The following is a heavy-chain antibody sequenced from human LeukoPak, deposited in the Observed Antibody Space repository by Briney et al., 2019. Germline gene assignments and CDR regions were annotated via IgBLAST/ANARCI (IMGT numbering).Heavy chain of an antibody. CDR2: IYYSGST. CDR1: GGSISSYY. J-gene: IGHJ3*02. CDR3: AAQVVVITGLGAFDI. Sequence: ETLSLTCTVSGGSISSYYWSWIRQPPGKGLEWIGYIYYSGSTNYNPSLKSRVTISVDTSKNQFSLKLSSVTAADTAVYYCAAQVVVITGLGAFDIWGQGTVVTVSS. D-gene: IGHD3-22*01. V-gene: IGHV4-59*01.